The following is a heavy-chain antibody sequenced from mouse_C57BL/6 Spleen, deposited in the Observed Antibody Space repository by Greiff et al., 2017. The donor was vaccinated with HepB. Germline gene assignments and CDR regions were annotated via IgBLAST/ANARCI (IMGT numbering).Heavy chain of an antibody. CDR2: ISYDGSN. Sequence: ESGPGLVKPSQSLSLTCSVTGYSITSGYYWNWIRQFPGNKLEWMGYISYDGSNNYNPSLKNRISITRDTSKNQFFLKLNSVTTEDTATYYCARDGTGNFDYWGQGTTLTVSS. V-gene: IGHV3-6*01. J-gene: IGHJ2*01. CDR1: GYSITSGYY. D-gene: IGHD4-1*01. CDR3: ARDGTGNFDY.